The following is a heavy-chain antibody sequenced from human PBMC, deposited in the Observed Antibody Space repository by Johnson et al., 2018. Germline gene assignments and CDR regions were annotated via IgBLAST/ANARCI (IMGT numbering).Heavy chain of an antibody. CDR2: IGRSNSST. D-gene: IGHD2-2*01. Sequence: VQSGGSLSLXCAAXGFXFSSYAMNWVRQAPGKGLEWVSTIGRSNSSTYYADSVKGRFTISRDNSKNILYLQMKSLRAEDTAIYYCAKNLKSGTYVRAEYFQHWGQGTLVTVSS. J-gene: IGHJ1*01. CDR3: AKNLKSGTYVRAEYFQH. CDR1: GFXFSSYA. V-gene: IGHV3-23*01.